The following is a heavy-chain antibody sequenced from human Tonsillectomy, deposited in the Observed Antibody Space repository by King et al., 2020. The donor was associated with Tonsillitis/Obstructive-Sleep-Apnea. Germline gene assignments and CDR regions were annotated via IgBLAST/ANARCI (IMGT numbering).Heavy chain of an antibody. Sequence: VQLVESGGGVVRPGGSLRLSCAASGFTFDDYGMSWVRQSPGKGLEWVSGINWNGGSTGYADSVKGRLTISRDNAKKSLYLQRNSLRAEDTALYIGARERPIVVVVALGKGAFDIWGQGTMVTVSS. J-gene: IGHJ3*02. CDR3: ARERPIVVVVALGKGAFDI. CDR1: GFTFDDYG. D-gene: IGHD2-15*01. V-gene: IGHV3-20*01. CDR2: INWNGGST.